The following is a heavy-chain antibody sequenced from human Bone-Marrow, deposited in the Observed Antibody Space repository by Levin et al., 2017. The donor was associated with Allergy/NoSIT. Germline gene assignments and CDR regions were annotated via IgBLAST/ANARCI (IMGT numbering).Heavy chain of an antibody. CDR1: GFAFDDYA. CDR2: ISGDSSSI. J-gene: IGHJ6*02. Sequence: GGSLRLSCAASGFAFDDYAMHWVRQAPGKGLEWVSGISGDSSSIVYADAVKGRFTIYRDNAKNSLYLEMSSLRVEDTALYHCVRWSSPSNYYYYGMDVWGQGAAVTVSS. D-gene: IGHD6-6*01. CDR3: VRWSSPSNYYYYGMDV. V-gene: IGHV3-9*01.